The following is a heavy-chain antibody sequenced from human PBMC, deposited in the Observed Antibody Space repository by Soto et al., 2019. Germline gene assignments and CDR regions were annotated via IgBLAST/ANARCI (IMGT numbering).Heavy chain of an antibody. D-gene: IGHD2-2*01. V-gene: IGHV1-8*01. Sequence: GASVKVSCKASGYAFTSYDINWVRQATGQGLEWMGWMNPNSGNTGYAQKFQGRVTMTRNTSISTAYMELSSLRSEDTAVYYCARGLTLEYVMDVWGKGTTVTVSS. CDR1: GYAFTSYD. CDR2: MNPNSGNT. CDR3: ARGLTLEYVMDV. J-gene: IGHJ6*04.